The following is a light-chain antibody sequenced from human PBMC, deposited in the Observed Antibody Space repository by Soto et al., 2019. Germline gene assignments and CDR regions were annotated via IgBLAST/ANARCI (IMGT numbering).Light chain of an antibody. Sequence: VVMTQSPLSLPVTLGQPASISCRSSQSLVYSDGNTYLNWFQQRPGQSPRRLIYKVSSRDSGVPDRFSGSGSGTDFSLKISRVEAEYVGVYYCMQGTHRPPFGGGTKVEIK. V-gene: IGKV2-30*01. CDR1: QSLVYSDGNTY. J-gene: IGKJ4*01. CDR3: MQGTHRPP. CDR2: KVS.